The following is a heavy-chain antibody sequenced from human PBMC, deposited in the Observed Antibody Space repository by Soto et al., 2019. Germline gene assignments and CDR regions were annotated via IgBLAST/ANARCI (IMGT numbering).Heavy chain of an antibody. D-gene: IGHD3-22*01. CDR3: AKDMYYYDSGRYFDY. J-gene: IGHJ4*02. CDR2: ISGSGGST. Sequence: EVQLLESGGGLVQPGGSLRLSCAASGFTFSSYAMSWVRQAPGKGLEWVSSISGSGGSTYDEDSVKGRFTISRDNSKNTLYLQMNSLRAEDTAVYYCAKDMYYYDSGRYFDYWGQGTLVTVSS. CDR1: GFTFSSYA. V-gene: IGHV3-23*01.